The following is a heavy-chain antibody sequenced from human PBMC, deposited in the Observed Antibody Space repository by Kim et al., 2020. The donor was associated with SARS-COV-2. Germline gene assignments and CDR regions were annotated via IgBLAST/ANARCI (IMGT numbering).Heavy chain of an antibody. D-gene: IGHD3-10*01. CDR3: ARDGAYYGSGRGYFDL. Sequence: SETLSLTCTVSGGSISSYYWSWLRQPPGNGLEWIGYIYYSGSTNYNPSLKSRVTISVDTSKNQFSLKLSSVTAADTAVYYCARDGAYYGSGRGYFDLWGRGTLVTVSS. V-gene: IGHV4-59*01. CDR2: IYYSGST. CDR1: GGSISSYY. J-gene: IGHJ2*01.